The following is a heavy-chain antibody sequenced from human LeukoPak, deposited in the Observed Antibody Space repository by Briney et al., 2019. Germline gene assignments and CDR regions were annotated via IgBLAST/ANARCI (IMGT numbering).Heavy chain of an antibody. J-gene: IGHJ4*02. CDR1: GGSFSGYY. D-gene: IGHD2-15*01. CDR2: INRSGST. V-gene: IGHV4-34*01. Sequence: PSETLSLTCAVYGGSFSGYYWSWIRQPPGKGLEWIGEINRSGSTNYNPSLKSRVTISVDTSKNQFSLKLSSVTAADTAVYYCARGLPGVGSPFDYWGQGTLVTVSS. CDR3: ARGLPGVGSPFDY.